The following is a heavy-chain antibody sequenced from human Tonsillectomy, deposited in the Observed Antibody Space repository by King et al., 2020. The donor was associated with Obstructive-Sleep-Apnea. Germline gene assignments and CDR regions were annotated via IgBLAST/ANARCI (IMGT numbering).Heavy chain of an antibody. CDR1: GFIFSNYN. CDR2: ISSSSSYI. Sequence: VQLVESGGGLVKPGGSLRLSCAASGFIFSNYNMNWVRQAPGKGLEWVSSISSSSSYIFYADSMRGRFTISRDNAKDSLYLQMNSLRAEDTAVYYCAREGLEPAPNGFDFWGQGTMVTVSS. J-gene: IGHJ3*01. CDR3: AREGLEPAPNGFDF. D-gene: IGHD2-2*01. V-gene: IGHV3-21*01.